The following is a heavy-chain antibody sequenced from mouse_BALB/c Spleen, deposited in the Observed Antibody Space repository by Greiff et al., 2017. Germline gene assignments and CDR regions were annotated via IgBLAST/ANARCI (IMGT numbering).Heavy chain of an antibody. V-gene: IGHV5-12-1*01. CDR3: ARDDRSLWYFDV. CDR2: ISSGGGST. Sequence: EVHLVESGGGLVKPGGSLKLSCAASGFAFSSYDMSWVRQTPEKRLEWVAYISSGGGSTYYPDTVKGRFTISRDNAKNTLYLQMSSLKSEDTAMYYCARDDRSLWYFDVWGAGTTVTVSS. CDR1: GFAFSSYD. J-gene: IGHJ1*01.